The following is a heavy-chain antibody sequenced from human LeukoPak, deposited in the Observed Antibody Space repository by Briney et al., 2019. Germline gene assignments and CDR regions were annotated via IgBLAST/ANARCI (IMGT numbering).Heavy chain of an antibody. J-gene: IGHJ4*02. Sequence: SCKASGYTFTGYYMHWVRQAPGKGLEWVAVISYDGSNKYYADSVKGRFTISRDNSKNTLYLQMNSLRAEDTAVYYCARDPKVVVVPAAIHLDYWGQGTLVTVSS. CDR3: ARDPKVVVVPAAIHLDY. CDR1: GYTFTGYY. CDR2: ISYDGSNK. D-gene: IGHD2-2*02. V-gene: IGHV3-30-3*01.